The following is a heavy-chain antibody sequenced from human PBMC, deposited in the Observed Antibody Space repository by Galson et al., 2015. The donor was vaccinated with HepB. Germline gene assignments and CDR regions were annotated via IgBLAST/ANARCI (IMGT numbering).Heavy chain of an antibody. CDR3: ARAILPVSTIYVDP. V-gene: IGHV3-23*01. D-gene: IGHD5/OR15-5a*01. CDR1: GFTFSSYD. CDR2: ISSSGDNT. J-gene: IGHJ5*02. Sequence: SLRLSCAASGFTFSSYDMRWVRQVPGKGLEWVSAISSSGDNTYYEDVVKGRFTISRDNTKNMLHLQINSLRGEDTALYYCARAILPVSTIYVDPWCQVTLFSVSS.